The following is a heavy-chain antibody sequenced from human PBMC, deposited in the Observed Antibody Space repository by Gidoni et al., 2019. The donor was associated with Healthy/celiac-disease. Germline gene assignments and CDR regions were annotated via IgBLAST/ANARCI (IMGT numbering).Heavy chain of an antibody. V-gene: IGHV3-33*08. CDR2: IWYDGSNK. CDR1: GFTFSSYG. Sequence: QVQLVESGGGVVQPGRSLRPSCAASGFTFSSYGMHWVRQAPGKGLEWVAVIWYDGSNKYYADSVKGRFTISRDNSKNTLYLQMNSLRAEDTAVYYCARDGHGWFGESSGYFDYWGQGTLVTVSS. CDR3: ARDGHGWFGESSGYFDY. J-gene: IGHJ4*02. D-gene: IGHD3-10*01.